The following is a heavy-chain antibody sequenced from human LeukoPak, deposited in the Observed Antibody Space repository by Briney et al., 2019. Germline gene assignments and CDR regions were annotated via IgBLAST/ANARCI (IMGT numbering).Heavy chain of an antibody. CDR3: ANGYYDFWSDWDYMDV. V-gene: IGHV3-9*03. CDR2: ISWNSGSI. CDR1: GFTFDDYT. D-gene: IGHD3-3*01. Sequence: GGSLRLSCAASGFTFDDYTMHWVRHAPGKGLEWVSGISWNSGSIGYADSVKGRFTTSRDNAKNSLYLQMNSLRAEDMALYDCANGYYDFWSDWDYMDVWGKGTTVTVSS. J-gene: IGHJ6*03.